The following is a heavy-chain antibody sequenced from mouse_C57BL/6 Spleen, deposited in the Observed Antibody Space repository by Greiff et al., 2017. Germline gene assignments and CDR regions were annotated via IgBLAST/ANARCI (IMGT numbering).Heavy chain of an antibody. CDR2: ISYDGSH. Sequence: EVKLVESGPGLVKPSQSLSLTCSVTGYSITSGYYWNWIRQFPGNKLEWMGYISYDGSHNYNPSLKNRISITRDTSKNQFFLKLNSVTTEDTATYYCTRANSYAMDYGGQGTSVTVSS. CDR3: TRANSYAMDY. V-gene: IGHV3-6*01. CDR1: GYSITSGYY. J-gene: IGHJ4*01. D-gene: IGHD4-1*02.